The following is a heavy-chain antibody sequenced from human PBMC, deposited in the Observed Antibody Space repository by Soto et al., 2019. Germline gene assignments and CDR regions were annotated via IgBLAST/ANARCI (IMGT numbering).Heavy chain of an antibody. CDR1: GYTLTIYW. Sequence: PGESLKISCQVSGYTLTIYWIGWVRQMPGKGLEWMGIIYPSDSDTRYSPSFQGQVTISADQSINTAYLQWDSLKASDTAIYYCSRPANTVAEPFDLWGQGXSVTVSS. J-gene: IGHJ4*02. CDR2: IYPSDSDT. D-gene: IGHD4-17*01. CDR3: SRPANTVAEPFDL. V-gene: IGHV5-51*01.